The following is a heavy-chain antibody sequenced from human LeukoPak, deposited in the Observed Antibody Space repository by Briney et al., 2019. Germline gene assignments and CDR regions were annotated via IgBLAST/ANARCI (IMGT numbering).Heavy chain of an antibody. CDR1: SRSNNKHL. Sequence: SETQSLTCSVWSRSNNKHLGLGPRQPPGKGLEWIGHIYYSGRTNYSPSLKSRVTILVDTSKNQFSLQLSSVTAADTAVYYCARARRCSAWHGEGSIVSWGQGTLVTVSP. V-gene: IGHV4-59*11. D-gene: IGHD6-19*01. J-gene: IGHJ4*02. CDR2: IYYSGRT. CDR3: ARARRCSAWHGEGSIVS.